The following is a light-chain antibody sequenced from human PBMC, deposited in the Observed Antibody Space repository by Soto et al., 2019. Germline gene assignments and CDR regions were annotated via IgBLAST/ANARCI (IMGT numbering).Light chain of an antibody. V-gene: IGKV3-20*01. CDR1: QDVSSAS. CDR3: QHYTSSLWT. Sequence: IVLPQSPGTLSLSPGERATLSCRASQDVSSASLAWYQQKPGQAPRLLIYGAVSRATGIPDRFSGSGSGTDFSLTISRLEPEDFAVYYCQHYTSSLWTFGQGTKVDIK. CDR2: GAV. J-gene: IGKJ1*01.